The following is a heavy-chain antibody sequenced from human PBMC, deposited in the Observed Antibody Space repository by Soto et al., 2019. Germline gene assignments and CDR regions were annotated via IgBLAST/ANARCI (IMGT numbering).Heavy chain of an antibody. CDR1: GYTFTGYY. D-gene: IGHD3-22*01. V-gene: IGHV1-2*04. Sequence: ASVKVSCKASGYTFTGYYMHWVRQAPGQGLEWMGWINPNSGGTNYAQKFQGWVTMTRDTSISTAYMELSRLRSDDTAVYYCARGSYYYDSRVQPIDYWGQGTLVTVSS. J-gene: IGHJ4*02. CDR3: ARGSYYYDSRVQPIDY. CDR2: INPNSGGT.